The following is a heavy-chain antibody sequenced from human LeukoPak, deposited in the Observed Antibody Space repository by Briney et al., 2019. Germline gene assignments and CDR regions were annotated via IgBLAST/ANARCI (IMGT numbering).Heavy chain of an antibody. CDR1: GGSISSGGYY. CDR3: ARKGSGYDYRSWFDP. V-gene: IGHV4-31*03. Sequence: SETLSLTCTVSGGSISSGGYYWSWIRQHPGKGLEWIGYIYYSGSTYYNPSLKSRVTISVDTSKNQFSLKLSSVTAADTAVYYCARKGSGYDYRSWFDPWGQGTLVTVSS. CDR2: IYYSGST. J-gene: IGHJ5*02. D-gene: IGHD5-12*01.